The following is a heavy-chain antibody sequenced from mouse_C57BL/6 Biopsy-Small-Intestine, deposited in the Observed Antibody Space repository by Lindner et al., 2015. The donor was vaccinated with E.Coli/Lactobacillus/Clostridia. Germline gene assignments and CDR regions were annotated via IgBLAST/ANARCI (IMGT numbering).Heavy chain of an antibody. J-gene: IGHJ2*01. D-gene: IGHD2-5*01. Sequence: VQLQESGAELVRPGTSVKMSRKAAGDTFTNYWIGWLKQRPGHGLEWIGDIYLGGGYAYYNEKFKGKATLTADTSSNTSYMQLSSLTSEDSAIYYCARRGAYYSNYDWGQGTTLTVSS. CDR3: ARRGAYYSNYD. V-gene: IGHV1-63*02. CDR2: IYLGGGYA. CDR1: GDTFTNYW.